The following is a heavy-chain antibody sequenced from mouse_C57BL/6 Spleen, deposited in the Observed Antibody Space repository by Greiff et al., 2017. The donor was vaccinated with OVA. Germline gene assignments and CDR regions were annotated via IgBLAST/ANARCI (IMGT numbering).Heavy chain of an antibody. J-gene: IGHJ2*01. V-gene: IGHV1-7*01. CDR3: ARLDGSSSFDY. Sequence: QVQLQQSGAELAKPGASVKLSCKASGYTFTSYWMHWVKQRPGQGLEWIGYINPSSGYTKYNQKFKDKATLTAEKSSSTAYMQLSSLTYEDSAVYYCARLDGSSSFDYWGQGTTLTVSS. CDR2: INPSSGYT. CDR1: GYTFTSYW. D-gene: IGHD1-1*01.